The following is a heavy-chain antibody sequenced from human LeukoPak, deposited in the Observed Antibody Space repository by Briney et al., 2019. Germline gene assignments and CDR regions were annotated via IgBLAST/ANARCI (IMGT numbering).Heavy chain of an antibody. V-gene: IGHV3-23*01. D-gene: IGHD3-22*01. CDR3: AKGGSYYYDTPY. Sequence: GGSLRLSCAASGFTFSSYAMSWVRQAPGKGLEGVSAISGSGGSTYYADSVKGRFTISRDNSKNTLYLQMNSLRAEDTAVYYCAKGGSYYYDTPYWGQGTLVTVSS. CDR1: GFTFSSYA. J-gene: IGHJ4*02. CDR2: ISGSGGST.